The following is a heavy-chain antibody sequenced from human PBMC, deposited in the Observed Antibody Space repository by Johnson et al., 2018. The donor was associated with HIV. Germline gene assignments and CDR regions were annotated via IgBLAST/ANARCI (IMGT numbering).Heavy chain of an antibody. V-gene: IGHV3-30*03. D-gene: IGHD2-21*01. CDR2: ISSDGSNN. Sequence: QVQLVESGGGVVRPGGSLRLSCAASGFTFDDYGMSWVRQAPGKGLEWVAVISSDGSNNYYADSVKGRFTISRDNSKNTLYLQMNSLRDEDTAVYYCARGGGGGGDCYAGYDAFDIWGQGTMVTV. J-gene: IGHJ3*02. CDR1: GFTFDDYG. CDR3: ARGGGGGGDCYAGYDAFDI.